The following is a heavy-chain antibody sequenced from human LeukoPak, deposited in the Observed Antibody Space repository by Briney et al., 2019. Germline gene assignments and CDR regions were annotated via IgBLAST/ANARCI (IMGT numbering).Heavy chain of an antibody. J-gene: IGHJ4*02. Sequence: GASVKVSCKASGGTFSSYAISWVRQAPGQGLEWMGRIIPILGIANYAQKFQGRVTITADKSTSTAYMELSSLRSEDTAVYYCARDRDRIAAAGGDWGQGTLVTVSS. CDR3: ARDRDRIAAAGGD. CDR1: GGTFSSYA. D-gene: IGHD6-13*01. V-gene: IGHV1-69*04. CDR2: IIPILGIA.